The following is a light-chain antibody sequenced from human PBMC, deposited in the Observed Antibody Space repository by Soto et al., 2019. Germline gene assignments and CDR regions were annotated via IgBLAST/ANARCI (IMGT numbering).Light chain of an antibody. V-gene: IGKV3D-15*01. CDR1: QNVGTN. Sequence: IVLTQSPGTLSVSPGERATLSCRASQNVGTNLAWYQQKPGQAPRLLIYDSSTRAAGIPATFSGSGSGTEFTLSISSLQSVDSAEYYCQQYNNWGLSFGGGTKVEIK. CDR3: QQYNNWGLS. CDR2: DSS. J-gene: IGKJ4*01.